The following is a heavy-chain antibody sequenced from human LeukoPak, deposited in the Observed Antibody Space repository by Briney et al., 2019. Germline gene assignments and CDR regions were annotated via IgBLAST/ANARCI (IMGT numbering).Heavy chain of an antibody. V-gene: IGHV3-30-3*01. Sequence: QPGRSLRLSCAASGFTFSSYAMRWVRQAPGKGLEWVAVISYDGSNKYYADSVKGRFTISRDNSKNTLYLQMNSLRAEDTAVYYCARGITGYSSSSWGQGTLVTVSS. CDR1: GFTFSSYA. J-gene: IGHJ5*02. D-gene: IGHD6-13*01. CDR2: ISYDGSNK. CDR3: ARGITGYSSSS.